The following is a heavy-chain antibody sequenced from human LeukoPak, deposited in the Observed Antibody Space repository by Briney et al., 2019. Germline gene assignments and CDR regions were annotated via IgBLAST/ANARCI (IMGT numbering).Heavy chain of an antibody. V-gene: IGHV3-23*01. D-gene: IGHD1-26*01. CDR1: GFTFSSYA. Sequence: GESLKISCAASGFTFSSYAMSWVRQAPGKGLEWVSAISGSGGSTYYADSVKGRFTISRDNSKNTLYLQMNSLRAEDTAVYYCASYSGSDPYLYYFDYWGQGTLVTVSS. CDR3: ASYSGSDPYLYYFDY. CDR2: ISGSGGST. J-gene: IGHJ4*02.